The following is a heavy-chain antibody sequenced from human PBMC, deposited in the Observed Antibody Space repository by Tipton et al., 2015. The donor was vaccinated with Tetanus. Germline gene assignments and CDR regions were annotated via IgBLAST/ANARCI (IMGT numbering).Heavy chain of an antibody. CDR2: MSHNGRT. Sequence: GLVKPSDTLSLSCSVSGDSISSDSFFWGWIRQPPGKGLEWIASMSHNGRTHYNPSLKSRVSMSVDTAKNRFSLTLTSVTAADMAVYYCARSISAGSVWPYEHWGQGTLVTVSS. CDR3: ARSISAGSVWPYEH. J-gene: IGHJ4*02. V-gene: IGHV4-39*07. D-gene: IGHD6-13*01. CDR1: GDSISSDSFF.